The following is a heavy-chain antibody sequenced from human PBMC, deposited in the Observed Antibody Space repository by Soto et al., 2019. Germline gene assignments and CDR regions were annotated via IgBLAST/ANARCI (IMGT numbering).Heavy chain of an antibody. J-gene: IGHJ5*02. Sequence: ASVKVSCKASGYTFTGYYMHWVRQAPGQGLEWMGWINPNSGGTNYAQKFQGWVTMTRDTSISTAYMELSRLRSDDTAVYYCARVVGYSGYDLGWFDPWGQGTLVTVSS. CDR1: GYTFTGYY. CDR3: ARVVGYSGYDLGWFDP. V-gene: IGHV1-2*04. CDR2: INPNSGGT. D-gene: IGHD5-12*01.